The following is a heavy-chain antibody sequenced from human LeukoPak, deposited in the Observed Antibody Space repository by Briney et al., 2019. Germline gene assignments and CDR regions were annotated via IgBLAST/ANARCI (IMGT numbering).Heavy chain of an antibody. CDR3: ARLGHSGSFLGY. CDR1: GFTFSSYG. D-gene: IGHD3-10*01. V-gene: IGHV3-33*01. J-gene: IGHJ4*02. Sequence: GRSLRLSCAASGFTFSSYGMHWVRQAPGKGLEWVAVIWYDGSNKYYADSVKGRFTISRDNSKNTLYLQMNSLRAEDTAVYYCARLGHSGSFLGYWGQGTLVTVSS. CDR2: IWYDGSNK.